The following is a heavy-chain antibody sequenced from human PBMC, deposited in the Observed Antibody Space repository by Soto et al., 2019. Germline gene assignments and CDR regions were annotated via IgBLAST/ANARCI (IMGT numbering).Heavy chain of an antibody. CDR1: GFAFSTYG. Sequence: QVRLVESGGGVVQPGRSLRLSCAASGFAFSTYGMYWFRQAPGKGLQWVAGVSYDGRDQFYADSVKGRFTISRDNSKNTLYLQMSSLRMEDTAVYYCAKKVLPSAGGENWFDPWGQGTLVTVSS. D-gene: IGHD2-2*01. V-gene: IGHV3-30*18. CDR3: AKKVLPSAGGENWFDP. CDR2: VSYDGRDQ. J-gene: IGHJ5*02.